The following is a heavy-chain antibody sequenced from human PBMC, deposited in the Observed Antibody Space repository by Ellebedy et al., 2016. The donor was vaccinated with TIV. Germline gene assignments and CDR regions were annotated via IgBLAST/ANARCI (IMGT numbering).Heavy chain of an antibody. V-gene: IGHV4-31*03. J-gene: IGHJ4*02. CDR2: IYYSGST. D-gene: IGHD2-15*01. CDR1: GGSISSSSYY. CDR3: ARDPLCSGGSCYSDY. Sequence: SETLSLTCTVSGGSISSSSYYWGWIRQPPGKGLEWIGYIYYSGSTYYNPSLKSRVTISVDTSKNQFSLKLSSVTAADTAVYYCARDPLCSGGSCYSDYWGQGTLVTVSS.